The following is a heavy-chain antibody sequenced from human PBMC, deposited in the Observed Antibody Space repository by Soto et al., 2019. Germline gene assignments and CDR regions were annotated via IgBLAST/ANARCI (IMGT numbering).Heavy chain of an antibody. CDR2: IYYSGST. V-gene: IGHV4-61*03. D-gene: IGHD3-10*01. J-gene: IGHJ4*02. CDR3: ARENTYGYIDY. Sequence: SETLSLTCTVSGGSVTHNNYYWSWIRQPPGKGLEWVGYIYYSGSTSYNPSLKSRVTISVDTSKNHFSLKLSSVTAADTAVYYSARENTYGYIDYWGQGTLVTV. CDR1: GGSVTHNNYY.